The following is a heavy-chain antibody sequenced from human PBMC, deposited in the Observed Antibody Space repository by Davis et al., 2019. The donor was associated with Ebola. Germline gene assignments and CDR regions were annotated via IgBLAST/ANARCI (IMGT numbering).Heavy chain of an antibody. J-gene: IGHJ4*02. Sequence: SGPTLVNPPQTLTLTCTFSGFSLSTSGMCVSWIRQPPVNALECLARIDWDDDKYYSTSLKTRLTISKDTSKNQVVLTMTNMDPVDTATYYCERQTYYDFWSGYGSFDYWGQGTLVTVSS. CDR2: IDWDDDK. D-gene: IGHD3-3*01. CDR3: ERQTYYDFWSGYGSFDY. V-gene: IGHV2-70*11. CDR1: GFSLSTSGMC.